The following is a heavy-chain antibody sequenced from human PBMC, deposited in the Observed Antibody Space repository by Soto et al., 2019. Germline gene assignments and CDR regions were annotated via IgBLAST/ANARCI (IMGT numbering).Heavy chain of an antibody. Sequence: QVQLVQSGAEVKKPGSSVKVSCKASGGTFSSYAISWVRQAPGQGLEWMGGIIPIFGTANYAQKFQGRVTITADESTSTAYMELSRLRSEDTAVYYCARPTRYYYDSSGQSAWFDPWGQGTLVTVS. CDR2: IIPIFGTA. J-gene: IGHJ5*02. CDR3: ARPTRYYYDSSGQSAWFDP. CDR1: GGTFSSYA. D-gene: IGHD3-22*01. V-gene: IGHV1-69*12.